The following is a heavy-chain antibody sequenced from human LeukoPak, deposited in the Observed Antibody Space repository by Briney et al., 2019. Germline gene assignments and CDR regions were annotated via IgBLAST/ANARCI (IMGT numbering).Heavy chain of an antibody. CDR2: MNPNSGNT. Sequence: ASVKVSCKASGYTFTNYDINWVRQATGQGLEWMGWMNPNSGNTGYAQKFQGRVTMTRNTSISTAYMELSSLRSEDTALYYCARDIAGAAKGGWFDTWGQGTPVTVSS. V-gene: IGHV1-8*01. CDR1: GYTFTNYD. D-gene: IGHD1-26*01. CDR3: ARDIAGAAKGGWFDT. J-gene: IGHJ5*02.